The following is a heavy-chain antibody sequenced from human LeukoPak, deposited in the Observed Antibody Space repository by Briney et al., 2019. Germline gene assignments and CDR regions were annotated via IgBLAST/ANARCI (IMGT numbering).Heavy chain of an antibody. CDR1: GFTFSSYA. J-gene: IGHJ4*02. CDR3: AKGNSSSWYAPLDY. D-gene: IGHD6-13*01. CDR2: ISGSDGST. Sequence: PGVSLRLSCAASGFTFSSYATSWVRQAPGKGLEWVSAISGSDGSTYYADSVKGRFTISRDNSKNTLYLQMNSLRAEDTAVYYCAKGNSSSWYAPLDYWGQGTLVTVSS. V-gene: IGHV3-23*01.